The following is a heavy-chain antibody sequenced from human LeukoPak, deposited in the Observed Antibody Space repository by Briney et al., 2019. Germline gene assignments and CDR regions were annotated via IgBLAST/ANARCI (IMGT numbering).Heavy chain of an antibody. CDR3: ATRIPAVNYYYYYMDV. J-gene: IGHJ6*03. CDR2: IIPIFGTA. D-gene: IGHD2-2*01. CDR1: GGTFSSYA. Sequence: SVKVSCKASGGTFSSYAISWVRQAPGQGLEWMGGIIPIFGTANYAQKFQGRVTITADESTSTAYMELGSLRSEDTAVYYCATRIPAVNYYYYYMDVWGKGTTVTVSS. V-gene: IGHV1-69*13.